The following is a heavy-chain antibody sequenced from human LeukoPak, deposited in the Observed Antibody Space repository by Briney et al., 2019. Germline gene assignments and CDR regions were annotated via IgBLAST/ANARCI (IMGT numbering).Heavy chain of an antibody. Sequence: SETLSLTCTVSGGSISSSSYYWGWIRQPPGKGLEWIGSIYYSGSTYYNPSLKSRVTISVDTSKNQFSLKLSSVTAADTAVYCCARHPDQLLHDYWGQGTLVTVSS. CDR3: ARHPDQLLHDY. V-gene: IGHV4-39*01. J-gene: IGHJ4*02. D-gene: IGHD2-2*01. CDR2: IYYSGST. CDR1: GGSISSSSYY.